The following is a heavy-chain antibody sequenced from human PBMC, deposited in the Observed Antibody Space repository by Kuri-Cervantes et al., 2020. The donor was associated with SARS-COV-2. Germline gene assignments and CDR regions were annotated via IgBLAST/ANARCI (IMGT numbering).Heavy chain of an antibody. CDR2: ISGSGGST. J-gene: IGHJ6*02. Sequence: GESLKISCAASWFTVSSNYMSWVRQAPGKGLEWVSAISGSGGSTYYADSVKGRFTISRDNSKNTLYLQMNSLRAEDTAVYYCAKDGGSYPFSSAYGMDVWGQGTTVTVSS. CDR3: AKDGGSYPFSSAYGMDV. V-gene: IGHV3-23*01. D-gene: IGHD1-26*01. CDR1: WFTVSSNY.